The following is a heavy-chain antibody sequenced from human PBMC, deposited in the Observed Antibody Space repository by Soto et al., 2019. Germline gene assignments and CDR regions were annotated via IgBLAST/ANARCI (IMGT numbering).Heavy chain of an antibody. V-gene: IGHV4-34*01. D-gene: IGHD2-15*01. J-gene: IGHJ5*02. Sequence: QVQLQQWGAGLLKPSETLSLTCAVYGGSFSGNYWSWIRQPPGKGLEWIGEINHSGRTTYNPSLKSRVSTLVDTSKNQFSLKLTSVTAADTAVYYCASGHCSGGSCWNWFDPWGQGTLVTVSS. CDR1: GGSFSGNY. CDR2: INHSGRT. CDR3: ASGHCSGGSCWNWFDP.